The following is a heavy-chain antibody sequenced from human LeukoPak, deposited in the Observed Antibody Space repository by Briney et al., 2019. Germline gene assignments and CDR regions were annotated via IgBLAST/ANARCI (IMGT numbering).Heavy chain of an antibody. D-gene: IGHD3-22*01. CDR2: IYSGGST. Sequence: PGGSLRLSCAASGFTFSTYLMTWVRQAPGKGLEWVSVIYSGGSTYYADSVKGRFTISRHNSKNTLYLQMNSLRAEDTAVYYCASRYYDSSGYYYFDYWGQGTLVTVSS. J-gene: IGHJ4*02. V-gene: IGHV3-53*04. CDR1: GFTFSTYL. CDR3: ASRYYDSSGYYYFDY.